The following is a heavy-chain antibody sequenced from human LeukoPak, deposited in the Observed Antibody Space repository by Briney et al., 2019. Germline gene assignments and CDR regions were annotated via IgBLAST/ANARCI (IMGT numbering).Heavy chain of an antibody. D-gene: IGHD3-9*01. J-gene: IGHJ4*02. CDR2: ISGSGGST. V-gene: IGHV3-23*01. Sequence: GGSLRLSCAASGFTFRSYAMSWVRQAPGEGLEWVSAISGSGGSTYYADSVKGRFTISRDNSKNTLYLQMNSLRAEDTAVYYCAKDRYAILTGYQYYFDLGGQGTLVTVSS. CDR1: GFTFRSYA. CDR3: AKDRYAILTGYQYYFDL.